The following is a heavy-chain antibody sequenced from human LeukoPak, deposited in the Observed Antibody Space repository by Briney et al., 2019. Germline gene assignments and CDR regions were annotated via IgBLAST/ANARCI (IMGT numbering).Heavy chain of an antibody. V-gene: IGHV4-61*01. CDR2: IDNSGST. CDR1: GGSVSSGSYY. J-gene: IGHJ5*02. D-gene: IGHD3-3*01. CDR3: ARGGPYYDFWSGYSTFDP. Sequence: PSETLSLTCTVSGGSVSSGSYYWSWIRQSPGRGLEWIGYIDNSGSTNYNPSLTSRVTISVDTSKNQFSLKLSSVTAADTAVYYCARGGPYYDFWSGYSTFDPWGQGTLVTVSS.